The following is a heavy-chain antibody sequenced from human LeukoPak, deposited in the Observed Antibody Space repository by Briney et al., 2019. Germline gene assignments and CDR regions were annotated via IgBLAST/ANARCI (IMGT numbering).Heavy chain of an antibody. D-gene: IGHD4-23*01. V-gene: IGHV3-74*01. CDR1: GFTFSSYW. CDR2: INSDGSST. J-gene: IGHJ3*02. Sequence: GGSLRLSCAASGFTFSSYWMHWVRQAPGKGLVWVSRINSDGSSTSYADSVKGRFTISRDNAKNTLYLQMNSLRAEDTAVYYCARAHPHDYGGVDAFDIWGQGTMVTVSS. CDR3: ARAHPHDYGGVDAFDI.